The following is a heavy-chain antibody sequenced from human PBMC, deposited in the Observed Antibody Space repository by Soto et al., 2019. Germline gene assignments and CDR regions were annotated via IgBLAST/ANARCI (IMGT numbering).Heavy chain of an antibody. J-gene: IGHJ5*02. Sequence: PSETLSLTCVVYGGSFSGYYWSWIRQPPGKGLEWIGEINHSGTTNYNPSLKSRVTISVDTSKNQFSLKLSSVTAADTAVYYCARGRLSLYLVATTQGGFDPWGQGTLVTVSS. D-gene: IGHD5-12*01. V-gene: IGHV4-34*01. CDR2: INHSGTT. CDR3: ARGRLSLYLVATTQGGFDP. CDR1: GGSFSGYY.